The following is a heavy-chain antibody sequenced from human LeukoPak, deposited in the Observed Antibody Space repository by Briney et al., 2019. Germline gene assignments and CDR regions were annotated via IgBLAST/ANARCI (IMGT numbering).Heavy chain of an antibody. CDR3: ARGHYGDDY. Sequence: SETLSLTCTVSGGSISSSSYYWGWIRQPPGKGLEWIGSIYYSGSTYYNPSLKSRVTISVDTSKNQFSLKLSSVTAADTAVYYCARGHYGDDYWGQGTLVTVSS. CDR2: IYYSGST. CDR1: GGSISSSSYY. V-gene: IGHV4-39*07. J-gene: IGHJ4*02. D-gene: IGHD4-17*01.